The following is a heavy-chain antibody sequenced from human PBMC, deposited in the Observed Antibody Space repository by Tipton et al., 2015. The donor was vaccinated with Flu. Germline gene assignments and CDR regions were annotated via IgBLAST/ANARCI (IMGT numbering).Heavy chain of an antibody. D-gene: IGHD4-23*01. Sequence: SLRLSCAASGFTFNDHVMTWVRQVPGKRLEWVSTITSNGDSTAYADSVEGRFTISRDNANNSLYLQMNSLGAEDTALYYCARDYGGNFPYCYFDLWGRGTLVTVSS. CDR3: ARDYGGNFPYCYFDL. CDR1: GFTFNDHV. J-gene: IGHJ2*01. CDR2: ITSNGDST. V-gene: IGHV3-20*04.